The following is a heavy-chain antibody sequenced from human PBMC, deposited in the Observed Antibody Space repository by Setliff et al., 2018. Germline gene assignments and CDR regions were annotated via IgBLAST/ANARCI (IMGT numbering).Heavy chain of an antibody. D-gene: IGHD2-15*01. CDR1: GFTFSNYA. CDR3: AKGGRAVAGGGSCLKDFEY. CDR2: ISGSGGST. Sequence: GGSLRLSCAASGFTFSNYAMSWVRQAPGKGLEWVSAISGSGGSTYYADSVKGRFTISRDNSKNTLYLQMNSLRAEDTAVYYCAKGGRAVAGGGSCLKDFEYWGQGTLVTVSS. J-gene: IGHJ4*02. V-gene: IGHV3-23*01.